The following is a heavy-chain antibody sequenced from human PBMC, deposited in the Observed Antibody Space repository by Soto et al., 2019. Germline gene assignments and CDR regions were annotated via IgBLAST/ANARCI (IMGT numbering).Heavy chain of an antibody. CDR2: IYYSGST. D-gene: IGHD3-3*01. J-gene: IGHJ6*03. CDR1: GGSISSYY. Sequence: TLSLTCTVSGGSISSYYWSWIRQPPGKGLEWIGYIYYSGSTNYNPSLKSRVTISVDTSKNQFSLKLSSVTAADTAVYYCARAEGYDFWSGYFGPENYYYYMDVWGKGTTVTVSS. V-gene: IGHV4-59*08. CDR3: ARAEGYDFWSGYFGPENYYYYMDV.